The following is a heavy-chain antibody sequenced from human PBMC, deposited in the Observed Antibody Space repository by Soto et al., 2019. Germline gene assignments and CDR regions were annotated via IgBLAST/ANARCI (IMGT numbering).Heavy chain of an antibody. CDR1: GCSFSGSA. CDR2: IRSKANNYAT. V-gene: IGHV3-73*01. D-gene: IGHD6-13*01. Sequence: GGSLRLSCAASGCSFSGSAMHWVRQASGKGLEWVGRIRSKANNYATAYAASVKGRFTISRDDSKNTAYLQMNSLKTEDTAVYYCSRDLNQAANLFGPRGQGTLVTVSS. CDR3: SRDLNQAANLFGP. J-gene: IGHJ5*02.